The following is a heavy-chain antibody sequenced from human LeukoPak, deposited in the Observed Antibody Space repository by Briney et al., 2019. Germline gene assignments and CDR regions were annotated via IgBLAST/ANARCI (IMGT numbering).Heavy chain of an antibody. Sequence: GGSLRLSCAASGFTVSRNYLSWVRQAPGKGLEWDSVIYSGGSTYYADSVKGRFTISRDSSKNTLYLQMNSLRAEDTAVYYGAAGTNYYYGMDVWGQGTTVTVSS. J-gene: IGHJ6*02. CDR3: AAGTNYYYGMDV. CDR1: GFTVSRNY. V-gene: IGHV3-66*01. D-gene: IGHD6-13*01. CDR2: IYSGGST.